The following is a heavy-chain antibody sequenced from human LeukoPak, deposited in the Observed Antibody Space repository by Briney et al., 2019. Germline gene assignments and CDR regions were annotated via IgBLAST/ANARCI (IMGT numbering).Heavy chain of an antibody. CDR3: VRDYCGGDCYPFDY. CDR2: INWNGGST. D-gene: IGHD2-21*02. Sequence: PPGGSLRLSCAVSGFTFDDYGMSWVRQAPGKGLEWVSGINWNGGSTGYADSVKGRLTISRDNAKKSLYLKMNSLRGEDTALYYCVRDYCGGDCYPFDYWGQGTLVTVSS. CDR1: GFTFDDYG. V-gene: IGHV3-20*04. J-gene: IGHJ4*02.